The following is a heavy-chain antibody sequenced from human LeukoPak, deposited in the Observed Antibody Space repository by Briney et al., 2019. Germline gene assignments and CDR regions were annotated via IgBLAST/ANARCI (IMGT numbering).Heavy chain of an antibody. CDR2: INHSGST. J-gene: IGHJ6*03. D-gene: IGHD1-26*01. CDR3: ASGSYSPAYYYMDV. V-gene: IGHV4-34*01. Sequence: PSETLSLTCTVSGGFISGYYWSWIRQPPGKGLEWIGEINHSGSTNYNPSLKSRITISVDTSKNQFSLKLSSVTAADTAVYYCASGSYSPAYYYMDVWAKGTTVTVSS. CDR1: GGFISGYY.